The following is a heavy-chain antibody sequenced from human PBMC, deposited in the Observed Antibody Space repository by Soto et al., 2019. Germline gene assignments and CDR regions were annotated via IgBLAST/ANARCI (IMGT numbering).Heavy chain of an antibody. J-gene: IGHJ4*02. CDR2: IYYTGNT. Sequence: QLQLQESGPGLVKPSETLSLTCTVSGDSISSSRSSGYYWGWIRQPPGKGLEWIGSIYYTGNTYYNPSLQSRVTISVDTSKNQLALKLSSVTAADTAVYYCARQVGRRANLDHWGQGTLVTVSS. D-gene: IGHD3-16*01. CDR1: GDSISSSRSSGYY. V-gene: IGHV4-39*01. CDR3: ARQVGRRANLDH.